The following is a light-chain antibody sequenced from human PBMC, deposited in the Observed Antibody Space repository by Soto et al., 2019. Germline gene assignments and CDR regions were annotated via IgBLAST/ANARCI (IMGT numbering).Light chain of an antibody. V-gene: IGLV2-8*01. Sequence: QSVLTQPPSASGSPGQSVTISCTGTSSDVGAYNYVSWYQQLPGKAPKLIIYEVSKRPSGVPDRFSGSKSGNTASLTVSGLEAEDEDDYYCTSYAGTYSFTYVFGTGTKLTVL. J-gene: IGLJ1*01. CDR3: TSYAGTYSFTYV. CDR1: SSDVGAYNY. CDR2: EVS.